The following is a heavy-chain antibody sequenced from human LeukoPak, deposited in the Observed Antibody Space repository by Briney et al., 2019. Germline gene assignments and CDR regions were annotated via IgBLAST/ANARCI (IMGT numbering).Heavy chain of an antibody. CDR2: IFHTGKT. CDR1: GYSISNGYY. CDR3: VRGRNYYASGSHYADY. J-gene: IGHJ4*02. V-gene: IGHV4-38-2*02. D-gene: IGHD3-10*01. Sequence: PSETLSLTCSVAGYSISNGYYWGWIRQSPGKGLEWIGSIFHTGKTYYNPSLKSRVTISADTSKNHFSLSLTSVTAAHTAVFYCVRGRNYYASGSHYADYWGQGTLVTVSS.